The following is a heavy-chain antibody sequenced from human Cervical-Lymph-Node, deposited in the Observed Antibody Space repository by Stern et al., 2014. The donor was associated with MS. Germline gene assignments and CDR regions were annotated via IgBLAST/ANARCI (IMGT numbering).Heavy chain of an antibody. Sequence: EVQLVEYGGGLVQPGRSLRLSCTASGFTFNDYAMHWVRQASGRGLEWVSGIFWNSESIGYADSVKGRFTISRDNARNSLYLQMDSLGTEDTALYYCVKDMGVTTAAFGYWGQGTLVTVSS. V-gene: IGHV3-9*01. CDR3: VKDMGVTTAAFGY. J-gene: IGHJ4*02. D-gene: IGHD3-3*01. CDR2: IFWNSESI. CDR1: GFTFNDYA.